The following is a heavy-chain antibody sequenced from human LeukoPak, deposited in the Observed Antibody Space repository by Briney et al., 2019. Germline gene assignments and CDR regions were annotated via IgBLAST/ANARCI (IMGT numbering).Heavy chain of an antibody. D-gene: IGHD2-21*02. CDR3: AKDRVSASLSSPLY. CDR2: IRYDGSNK. CDR1: GFTFSSYG. J-gene: IGHJ4*02. V-gene: IGHV3-30*02. Sequence: GGSLRLSCAASGFTFSSYGMHWVRQAPGKGLEWVAFIRYDGSNKYYADSVKGRFTISRDNSKNTLYLQMNSLRAEDTAVYYCAKDRVSASLSSPLYWGQGTLVTVST.